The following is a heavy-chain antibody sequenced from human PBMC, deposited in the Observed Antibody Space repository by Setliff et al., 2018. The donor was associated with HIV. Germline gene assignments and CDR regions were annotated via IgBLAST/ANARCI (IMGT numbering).Heavy chain of an antibody. CDR2: IKSKTDGGTT. J-gene: IGHJ4*02. CDR3: AREAYCSSTTCYKGGDRHFDY. CDR1: GFTFTNAW. D-gene: IGHD2-2*02. Sequence: GGSLRLSCAASGFTFTNAWMSWVRQAPGKGLEWVGRIKSKTDGGTTDYAAPVKDRFTISRDDSKNTLYLQMSSLKTEDTAVYYCAREAYCSSTTCYKGGDRHFDYWGLGTLVTVSS. V-gene: IGHV3-15*01.